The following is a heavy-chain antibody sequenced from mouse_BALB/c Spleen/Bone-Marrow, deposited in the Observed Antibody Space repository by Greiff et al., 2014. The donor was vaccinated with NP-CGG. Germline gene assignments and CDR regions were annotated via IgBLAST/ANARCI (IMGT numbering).Heavy chain of an antibody. CDR2: INPYNDGT. D-gene: IGHD2-1*01. CDR3: ARGGNYWYFDV. J-gene: IGHJ1*01. Sequence: VQLKESGPELVKPGASVKMSCKASGYTFTSYLMHWVKQKPGQGLEWIGYINPYNDGTKYNEKFKGKATLTSDKSSSTAYMELSSLTSEDSAVYYCARGGNYWYFDVWGAGTMVTVSS. CDR1: GYTFTSYL. V-gene: IGHV1-14*01.